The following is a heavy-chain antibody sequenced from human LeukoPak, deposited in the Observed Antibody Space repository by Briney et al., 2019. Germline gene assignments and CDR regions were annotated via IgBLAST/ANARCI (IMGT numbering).Heavy chain of an antibody. J-gene: IGHJ5*02. V-gene: IGHV3-30*02. CDR1: GFTFSSYD. D-gene: IGHD3-10*01. CDR3: AKDRSMVRGVSWFDP. Sequence: GGSLRLSCAASGFTFSSYDMHWVRQAPGKGPERVAIIRYDGSNENYAEFVKGRFTISRDNSKNTLYLQMNSLRAEDTAVYYCAKDRSMVRGVSWFDPWGQGTLVTVSS. CDR2: IRYDGSNE.